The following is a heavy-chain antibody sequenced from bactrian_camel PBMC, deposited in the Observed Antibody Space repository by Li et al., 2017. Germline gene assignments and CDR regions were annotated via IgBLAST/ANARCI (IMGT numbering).Heavy chain of an antibody. J-gene: IGHJ6*01. V-gene: IGHV3S1*01. CDR1: GFTSGSGC. CDR2: IYTGGGST. D-gene: IGHD2*01. Sequence: HVQLVESGGGSVQAGGSLRLSCVASGFTSGSGCMGWFRQAPGKEREGVASIYTGGGSTYYADSVKGRFTISQDKSKNIVYLQMRNLTPEDTAVYYCAFCAGGYCSRERCPDFRYWGQGTQVTVS. CDR3: AFCAGGYCSRERCPDFRY.